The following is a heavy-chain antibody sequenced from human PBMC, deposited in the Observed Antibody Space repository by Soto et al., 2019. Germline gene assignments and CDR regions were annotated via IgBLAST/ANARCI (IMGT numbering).Heavy chain of an antibody. J-gene: IGHJ4*02. Sequence: EVQLVESGGVLVQPGGSLRVSCAASGFTFSSYWMSWVRQAPGKGLEWVAIINQDGSESFDVDSVKGRFTISRDNTKTSMYLQMDSLRAEDTAVDYCGRQNPDYSGGWVGVSDYWGQGTLVTVSS. CDR1: GFTFSSYW. D-gene: IGHD2-15*01. CDR3: GRQNPDYSGGWVGVSDY. CDR2: INQDGSES. V-gene: IGHV3-7*05.